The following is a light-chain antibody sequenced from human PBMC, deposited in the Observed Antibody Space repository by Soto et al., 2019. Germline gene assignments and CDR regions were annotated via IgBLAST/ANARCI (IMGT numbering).Light chain of an antibody. V-gene: IGKV3-15*01. CDR2: YAS. CDR3: QHYSNWPPT. J-gene: IGKJ3*01. CDR1: ESVQRN. Sequence: EMVMSQSPATLSVSPGERVTLSCRASESVQRNLAWYQQKPGQGPSLLIYYASTRATGVPDRFTVSGSGTEFTLTISSQQSEDFGVYHCQHYSNWPPTFGPGTKVEIK.